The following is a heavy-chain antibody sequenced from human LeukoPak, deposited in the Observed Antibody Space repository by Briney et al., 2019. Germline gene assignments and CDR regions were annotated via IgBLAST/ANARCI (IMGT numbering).Heavy chain of an antibody. CDR2: ISSNGAST. CDR3: ARVYIAGMTGHYSLDY. D-gene: IGHD3-9*01. Sequence: SGGSLRLSCAASGFAFRLYAMQWVRQAPGKGLEYVSGISSNGASTNYGSSVRGRFTISRDNSKNTLYLQMGSLRPEEIAISYCARVYIAGMTGHYSLDYWGQGTLLTVSS. J-gene: IGHJ4*02. V-gene: IGHV3-64*01. CDR1: GFAFRLYA.